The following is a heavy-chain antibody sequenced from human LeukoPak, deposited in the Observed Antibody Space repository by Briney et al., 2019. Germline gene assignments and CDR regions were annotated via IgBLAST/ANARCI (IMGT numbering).Heavy chain of an antibody. D-gene: IGHD3-22*01. CDR2: IRSKAYGGTT. V-gene: IGHV3-49*03. CDR1: GFTFGDYA. CDR3: NRGVYYYDSLSFDA. J-gene: IGHJ5*02. Sequence: PGRSLRLSCTASGFTFGDYAMSWFRQAPGKGLEWVGLIRSKAYGGTTEYAASVKGRFTISRDDSKNISYLQMNSLKTEDTALYYFNRGVYYYDSLSFDAWGQGTLVTVSS.